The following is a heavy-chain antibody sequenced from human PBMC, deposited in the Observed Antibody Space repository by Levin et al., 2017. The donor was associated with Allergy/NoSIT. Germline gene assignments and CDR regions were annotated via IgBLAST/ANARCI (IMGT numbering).Heavy chain of an antibody. CDR3: ARDAYSIGY. J-gene: IGHJ4*02. V-gene: IGHV4-30-4*01. D-gene: IGHD5-18*01. CDR1: GGSISSGGYR. CDR2: IYYSGST. Sequence: SCTVSGGSISSGGYRWSWIRQPPGKGLEWIGHIYYSGSTDYNPSLKSRVTISVDASKNQFSLKMSSVTAADTAVYYCARDAYSIGYWGQGTLVTVSS.